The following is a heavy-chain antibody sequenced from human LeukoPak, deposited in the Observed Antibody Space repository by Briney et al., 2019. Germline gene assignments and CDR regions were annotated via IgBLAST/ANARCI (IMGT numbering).Heavy chain of an antibody. Sequence: GASVKVSCKASGFSFSSSSMQWVRQARGQRLEWIGWLAVGSGSTNYAQKFQGRVIITRDMSTSTAYMELSSLRSEDTALYYCAAVFGSGYYYYFDYWGQGSLVTVSS. CDR2: LAVGSGST. D-gene: IGHD3-22*01. CDR3: AAVFGSGYYYYFDY. CDR1: GFSFSSSS. J-gene: IGHJ4*02. V-gene: IGHV1-58*02.